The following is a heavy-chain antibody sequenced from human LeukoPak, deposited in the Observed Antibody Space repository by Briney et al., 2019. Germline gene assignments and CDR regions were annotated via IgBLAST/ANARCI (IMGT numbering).Heavy chain of an antibody. Sequence: SETLSLTCTVSGGSMSNYYWTWIRQSPGKGLEWIGYMHHSGSSNYNPSLKSRVSISVDTSKKQFFLKMSSVTAADTAVYYCARGYQSTTHCHFDSWGRGIQVTVSS. V-gene: IGHV4-59*01. CDR2: MHHSGSS. CDR3: ARGYQSTTHCHFDS. J-gene: IGHJ5*01. D-gene: IGHD2/OR15-2a*01. CDR1: GGSMSNYY.